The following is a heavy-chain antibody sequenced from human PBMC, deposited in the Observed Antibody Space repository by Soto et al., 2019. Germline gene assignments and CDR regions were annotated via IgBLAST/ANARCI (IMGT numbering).Heavy chain of an antibody. CDR2: IYYSGST. J-gene: IGHJ3*02. Sequence: SETLSLTCTVSGGSISSSSYYWGWIRQPPGKGLEWIGSIYYSGSTYYNPSLKSRVTISVDTSKNQFSLKLSSVTAADTAVYYCARPSRVLTDAFDIWGQGTMVTVSS. CDR1: GGSISSSSYY. V-gene: IGHV4-39*01. D-gene: IGHD2-15*01. CDR3: ARPSRVLTDAFDI.